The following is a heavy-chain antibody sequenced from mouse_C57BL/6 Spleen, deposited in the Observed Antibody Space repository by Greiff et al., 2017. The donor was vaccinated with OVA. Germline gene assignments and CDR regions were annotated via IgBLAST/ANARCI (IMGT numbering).Heavy chain of an antibody. CDR3: ARDTYGSSYGY. CDR1: GFTFSSSA. Sequence: EVMLVESGGGLVKPGGSLKLSCAASGFTFSSSAMSWVRQTPEKRLEWVATISDGGSYTNYPDNVKGRFTISRDNAKNNLYLQMSHLKSEDTAMYYCARDTYGSSYGYWGQGTTLTVSS. J-gene: IGHJ2*01. V-gene: IGHV5-4*01. D-gene: IGHD1-1*01. CDR2: ISDGGSYT.